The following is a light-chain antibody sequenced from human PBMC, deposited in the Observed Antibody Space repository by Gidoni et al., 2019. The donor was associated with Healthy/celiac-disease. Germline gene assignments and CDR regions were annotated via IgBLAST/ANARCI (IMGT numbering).Light chain of an antibody. CDR3: QQSYSTPTT. V-gene: IGKV1-39*01. CDR1: QSISSY. Sequence: DIPVTQSPSSLSASVGDRVTITCRASQSISSYLIWYQQKPGKAPKLLIYAASSLQSGVPSRFSGSGSGTDFTLTISSLQPEDFATYYCQQSYSTPTTFGQXTRLEIK. CDR2: AAS. J-gene: IGKJ5*01.